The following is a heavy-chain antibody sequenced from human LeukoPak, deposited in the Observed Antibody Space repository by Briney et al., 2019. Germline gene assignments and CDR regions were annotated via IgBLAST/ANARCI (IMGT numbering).Heavy chain of an antibody. CDR2: ISAYNGNT. D-gene: IGHD1-7*01. CDR3: ARGWYWNYAVTLFFDY. CDR1: GYTFTSYG. J-gene: IGHJ4*02. V-gene: IGHV1-18*01. Sequence: ASVKVSCKASGYTFTSYGISWVRQAPGQGLEWMGWISAYNGNTNYAQKLQGRVTMTTDTSTSTAYMELSSLRSDDTAVYYCARGWYWNYAVTLFFDYWGQGTLVTVSS.